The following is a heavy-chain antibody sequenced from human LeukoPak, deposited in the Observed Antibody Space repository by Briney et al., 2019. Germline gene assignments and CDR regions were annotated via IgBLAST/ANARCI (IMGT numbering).Heavy chain of an antibody. Sequence: PSETLSLTCTVPGGSISSYYWSWIRQPPGKGLEWIGYIYYSGSTNYNPSLKSRVTISVDTSKNQFSLKLTSVTAADTAVYYCARGACSGGSCYRIAVAYFDYWGQGTLVTVSS. CDR2: IYYSGST. V-gene: IGHV4-59*01. D-gene: IGHD2-15*01. CDR3: ARGACSGGSCYRIAVAYFDY. CDR1: GGSISSYY. J-gene: IGHJ4*02.